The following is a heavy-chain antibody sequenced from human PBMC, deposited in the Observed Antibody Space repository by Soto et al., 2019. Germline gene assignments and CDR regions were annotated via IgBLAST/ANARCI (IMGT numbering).Heavy chain of an antibody. D-gene: IGHD1-7*01. CDR1: GYTFTSYD. J-gene: IGHJ3*02. CDR2: MNPNSGNT. Sequence: ASVKVSCKASGYTFTSYDINWVRQATGQGLEWMGWMNPNSGNTGYAQKFQGRVTMTRNTSISTAYMELSSLRSEDTAVYYCARGSAGITGTTYAFDIWGQGTIVTVSS. CDR3: ARGSAGITGTTYAFDI. V-gene: IGHV1-8*01.